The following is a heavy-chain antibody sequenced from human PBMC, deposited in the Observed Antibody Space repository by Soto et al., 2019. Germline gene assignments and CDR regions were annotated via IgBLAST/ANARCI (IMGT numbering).Heavy chain of an antibody. J-gene: IGHJ4*02. CDR1: DGSINNGDW. Sequence: QVQLQESGTGLVEPSGTLSLTCNVYDGSINNGDWCSWVRQPPGKGLERIGGVYHNGNTNYNESLKSRVTVSVDKSSNQSSLSLTSVTPADTAVYYCATRGIVGPIYWGQGTLVTVSS. D-gene: IGHD1-26*01. CDR2: VYHNGNT. V-gene: IGHV4-4*02. CDR3: ATRGIVGPIY.